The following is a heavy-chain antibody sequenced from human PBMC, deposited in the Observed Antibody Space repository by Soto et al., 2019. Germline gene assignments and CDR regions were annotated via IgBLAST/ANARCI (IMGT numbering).Heavy chain of an antibody. Sequence: PSETLSLTCAVYGGSFSGYYWSWIRQPPGKGLEWIGEVNHSGSTNYNPSLKSRVTISVDTSKNQFSLKLSSVTAADTAVYYCARRRVTIFGVVIIPFDYWGQGTLVTAPQ. J-gene: IGHJ4*02. CDR3: ARRRVTIFGVVIIPFDY. D-gene: IGHD3-3*01. CDR1: GGSFSGYY. CDR2: VNHSGST. V-gene: IGHV4-34*01.